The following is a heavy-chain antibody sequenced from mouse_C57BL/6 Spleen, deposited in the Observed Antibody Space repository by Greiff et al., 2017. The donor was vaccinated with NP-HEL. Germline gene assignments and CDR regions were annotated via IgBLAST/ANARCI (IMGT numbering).Heavy chain of an antibody. D-gene: IGHD2-2*01. J-gene: IGHJ3*01. CDR2: IFPGSGST. V-gene: IGHV1-75*01. CDR3: ARRSMVTTGFAY. CDR1: GYTFTDYY. Sequence: VKLQESGPELVKPGASVKISCKASGYTFTDYYINWVKQRPGQGLEWIGWIFPGSGSTYYNEKFKGKATLTVDKSSSTAYMLLSSLTSEDSAVYFCARRSMVTTGFAYWGQGTLVTVSA.